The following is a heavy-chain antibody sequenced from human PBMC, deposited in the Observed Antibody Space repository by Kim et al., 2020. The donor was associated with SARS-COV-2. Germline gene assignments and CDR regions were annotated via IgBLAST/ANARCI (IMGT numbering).Heavy chain of an antibody. D-gene: IGHD3-10*01. Sequence: YNPSLKSRVTISVDTSKNQFSLKLSSVTAADTAVYYCARDVGVRGVIRSIWGQGTLVTVSS. CDR3: ARDVGVRGVIRSI. V-gene: IGHV4-31*02. J-gene: IGHJ4*02.